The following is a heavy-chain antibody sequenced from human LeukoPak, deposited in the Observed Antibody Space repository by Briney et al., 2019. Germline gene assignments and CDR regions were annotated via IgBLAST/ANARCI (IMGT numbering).Heavy chain of an antibody. D-gene: IGHD3-22*01. V-gene: IGHV4-59*01. Sequence: SETLSLTCTVSGGSISSYYWSWIRQPPGEGLEWIGYIYYSGSTNYNPSLKSRVTISVDTSKNQFSLKLSSVTAAGTAVYYCARDLDYDGIDYWGQGTLVTVSS. CDR2: IYYSGST. J-gene: IGHJ4*02. CDR1: GGSISSYY. CDR3: ARDLDYDGIDY.